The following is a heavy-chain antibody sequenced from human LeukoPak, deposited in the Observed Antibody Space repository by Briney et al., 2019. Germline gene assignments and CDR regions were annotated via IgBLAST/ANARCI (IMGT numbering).Heavy chain of an antibody. J-gene: IGHJ5*02. Sequence: PSETLSLTCTVSGGSISSYYWSWIRQPPGKGLGWIGYIYYTGSTNYNPSLKSRVTMSVDTSKNRFSLKLSSATAADTAVYYCARLTTEYYYDTSGPKGWFDPWGQGTLVTVSS. CDR2: IYYTGST. CDR3: ARLTTEYYYDTSGPKGWFDP. D-gene: IGHD3-22*01. CDR1: GGSISSYY. V-gene: IGHV4-59*08.